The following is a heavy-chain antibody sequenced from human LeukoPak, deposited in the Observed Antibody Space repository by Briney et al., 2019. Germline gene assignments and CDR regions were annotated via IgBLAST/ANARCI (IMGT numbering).Heavy chain of an antibody. CDR2: MWFDGSDK. CDR1: GFTFSDYV. D-gene: IGHD1-26*01. J-gene: IGHJ6*02. Sequence: PGGSLRLSCAASGFTFSDYVMHWVRQAPGKGLEWVSLMWFDGSDKYYADSVKGRFTISRDNPKNTLYLQMNSLRTEDTALYYCAKDMRELRLLGYYYYYGMDVWGQGTTVTVSS. CDR3: AKDMRELRLLGYYYYYGMDV. V-gene: IGHV3-30*02.